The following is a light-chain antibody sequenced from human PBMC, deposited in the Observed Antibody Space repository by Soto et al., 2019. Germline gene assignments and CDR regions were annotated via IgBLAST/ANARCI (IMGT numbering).Light chain of an antibody. CDR1: QSVSSN. J-gene: IGKJ1*01. CDR2: GAS. V-gene: IGKV3-15*01. Sequence: EIVMTQSPATLSVSPGERATLSCRASQSVSSNFAWYQQKPGQAPRRLIYGASTRATGIPARFRGSGSGTDFTLTISSLQSEEFAVYYCHQYNNWPPWTFGQGTKVEIK. CDR3: HQYNNWPPWT.